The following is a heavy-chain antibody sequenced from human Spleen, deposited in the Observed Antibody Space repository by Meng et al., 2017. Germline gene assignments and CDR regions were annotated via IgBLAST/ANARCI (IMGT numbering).Heavy chain of an antibody. CDR1: GGSFSDYY. D-gene: IGHD4-11*01. Sequence: QVQLHQCGAELLKPSETLSLTCVGSGGSFSDYYWSWIRQPPGKVLDWIGEINHSGSTNYNPSLESRATISVDTSQNNLSLKLSSVTAADSAVYYCARGPTTMAHDFDYWGQGTLVTVSS. J-gene: IGHJ4*02. V-gene: IGHV4-34*01. CDR3: ARGPTTMAHDFDY. CDR2: INHSGST.